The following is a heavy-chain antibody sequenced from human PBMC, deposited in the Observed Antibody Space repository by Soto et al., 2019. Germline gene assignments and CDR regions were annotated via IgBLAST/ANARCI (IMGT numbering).Heavy chain of an antibody. CDR2: IKEDGSEK. Sequence: LRLSCADSGFILRNYWMSWVRQAPGMGLQWVASIKEDGSEKYYVDPVKGRFTISRENAKNSLYLKMNSLRAEDTAVYYCARYRPLDPWGQRILVTVSS. V-gene: IGHV3-7*03. D-gene: IGHD3-16*02. J-gene: IGHJ5*02. CDR1: GFILRNYW. CDR3: ARYRPLDP.